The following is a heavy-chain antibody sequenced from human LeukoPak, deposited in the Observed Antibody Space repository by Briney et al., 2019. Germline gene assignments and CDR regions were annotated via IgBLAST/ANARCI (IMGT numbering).Heavy chain of an antibody. CDR1: GGSISSGSYY. Sequence: PSQTLSLTCTVSGGSISSGSYYWSWIRQPAGKGLEWIGRIYTSGSTNYNPSLKSRVTISVDTSKNQFSLKLSSVTAADTAVYYCARGGAGVVIFTLAYGPDYYMDVWGKGTTVTVSS. CDR2: IYTSGST. CDR3: ARGGAGVVIFTLAYGPDYYMDV. J-gene: IGHJ6*03. D-gene: IGHD3-3*01. V-gene: IGHV4-61*02.